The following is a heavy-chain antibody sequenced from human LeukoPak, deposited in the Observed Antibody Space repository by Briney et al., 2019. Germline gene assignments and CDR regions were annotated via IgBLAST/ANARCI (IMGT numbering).Heavy chain of an antibody. D-gene: IGHD5-18*01. J-gene: IGHJ5*02. CDR1: GGTFSSYA. CDR2: IIPIFGTA. Sequence: GASVKVSCKPSGGTFSSYAISWVRQAPGQGLEWMGRIIPIFGTANYAQKFQGRVTITTDESTSTAYMELSSLRSEDTAVYYCARVFREYSYGNAWFDPWGQGTLVTVSS. V-gene: IGHV1-69*05. CDR3: ARVFREYSYGNAWFDP.